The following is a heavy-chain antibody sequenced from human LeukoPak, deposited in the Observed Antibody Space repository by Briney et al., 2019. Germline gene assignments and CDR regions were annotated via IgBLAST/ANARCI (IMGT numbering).Heavy chain of an antibody. CDR1: GFTFSDHY. Sequence: GGSLRLSCAASGFTFSDHYMIWLGQAPGKGLESISYISHNGDTKYYADSVKGRLSISRDNAKSSLYLEMNSLRVEDTAVYYCARDRHGYFDYWGQGTLVTVSS. D-gene: IGHD6-13*01. V-gene: IGHV3-11*01. CDR2: ISHNGDTK. J-gene: IGHJ4*02. CDR3: ARDRHGYFDY.